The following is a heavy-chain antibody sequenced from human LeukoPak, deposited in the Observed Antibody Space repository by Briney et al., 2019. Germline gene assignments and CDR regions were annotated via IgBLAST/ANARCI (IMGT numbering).Heavy chain of an antibody. CDR3: ARHRDCGDGNCYPDY. CDR1: GYSFTSHW. CDR2: IAPSDSYA. V-gene: IGHV5-10-1*04. Sequence: GESLKISCQGYGYSFTSHWISWVRQMPGKGLEWMGRIAPSDSYANYSPSFQGQVSISADKSISTAYLQWSSLKASDTAMYYCARHRDCGDGNCYPDYWGQGTLVTVSS. J-gene: IGHJ4*02. D-gene: IGHD2-15*01.